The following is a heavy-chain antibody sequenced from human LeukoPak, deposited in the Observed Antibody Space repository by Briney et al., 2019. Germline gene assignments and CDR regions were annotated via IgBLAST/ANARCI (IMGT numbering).Heavy chain of an antibody. CDR3: ARDRGYGGIFDY. J-gene: IGHJ4*02. D-gene: IGHD4-23*01. V-gene: IGHV4-59*13. CDR2: IYSSGST. CDR1: GGSIRSDY. Sequence: SETLSLTCTVSGGSIRSDYWSWIRQPPGKGLEWIGYIYSSGSTKYSPSLKSRVAISLDTSKNDFSLRLSSVTAAGTAVYYCARDRGYGGIFDYWGRGTLVTVYS.